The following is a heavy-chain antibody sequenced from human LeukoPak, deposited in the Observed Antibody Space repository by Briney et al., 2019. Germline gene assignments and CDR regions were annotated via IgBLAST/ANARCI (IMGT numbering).Heavy chain of an antibody. V-gene: IGHV3-48*04. Sequence: GGSLRLSCAGSGFTISTYSMHWVRQAPGKGLEGVSYISSGSGTIYYADSVKGRFTISRDNAKNSLYLQMNSLRVEDTAVYHWARKNMVGLAYYHMDVWGKGTTVTVSS. D-gene: IGHD2/OR15-2a*01. CDR3: ARKNMVGLAYYHMDV. CDR1: GFTISTYS. J-gene: IGHJ6*03. CDR2: ISSGSGTI.